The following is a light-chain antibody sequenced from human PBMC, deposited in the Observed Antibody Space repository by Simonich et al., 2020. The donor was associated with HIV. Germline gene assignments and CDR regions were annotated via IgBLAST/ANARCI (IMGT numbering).Light chain of an antibody. CDR3: CSYAGSYTNWV. Sequence: QSARTQPRSVSGSPGQSVTISCTGTTSDVAGYDFVSWYQQHPGKAPKLLIYDVSKRPSGLPDRCSGSQSGNTASRTISGLQAEDEADYYCCSYAGSYTNWVFGGGTKLTVL. J-gene: IGLJ3*02. V-gene: IGLV2-11*01. CDR1: TSDVAGYDF. CDR2: DVS.